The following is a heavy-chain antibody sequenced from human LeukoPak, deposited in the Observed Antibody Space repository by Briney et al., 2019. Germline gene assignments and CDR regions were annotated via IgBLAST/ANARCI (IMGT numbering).Heavy chain of an antibody. J-gene: IGHJ4*02. D-gene: IGHD1/OR15-1a*01. CDR3: ARSLGLEQYFDY. CDR1: GGSFSGYY. CDR2: INHSGST. V-gene: IGHV4-34*01. Sequence: SETLSLTCAVYGGSFSGYYWSWIRQPPGKGLEWIGEINHSGSTNYNPSLKSRVTISVDTSKNQFSLKLSSVTAADTAVYYCARSLGLEQYFDYWGQGTLVTVSS.